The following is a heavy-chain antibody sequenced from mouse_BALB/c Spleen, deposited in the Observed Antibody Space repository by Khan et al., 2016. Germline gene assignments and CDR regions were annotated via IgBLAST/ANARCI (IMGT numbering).Heavy chain of an antibody. D-gene: IGHD1-2*01. V-gene: IGHV3-2*02. CDR2: ISYSGNT. CDR3: ARTPTAYYAMDY. CDR1: GYSITSDYA. J-gene: IGHJ4*01. Sequence: EVQLQESGPGLVKPSQSLSLTCTVTGYSITSDYAWNWIRQFPGNKLEWMGYISYSGNTRYYPSPKSRISITRDTSKNQFFLQLNSVTTEDTATYFCARTPTAYYAMDYWGQGTSVTVSS.